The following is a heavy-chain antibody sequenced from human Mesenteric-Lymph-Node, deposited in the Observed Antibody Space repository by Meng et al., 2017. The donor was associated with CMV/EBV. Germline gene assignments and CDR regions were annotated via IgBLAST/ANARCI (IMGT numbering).Heavy chain of an antibody. J-gene: IGHJ4*02. CDR3: ARLRRYSSSWYPTGDYFDY. CDR2: IYYSGST. D-gene: IGHD6-13*01. V-gene: IGHV4-39*01. CDR1: GFSLSTSGMR. Sequence: SQTLSLTCTFSGFSLSTSGMRVSWIRQPPGKGLEWIGSIYYSGSTYYNPSLKSRVTISVDTSKNQFSLKLSSVTAADTAVYYCARLRRYSSSWYPTGDYFDYWGQGTLVTVSS.